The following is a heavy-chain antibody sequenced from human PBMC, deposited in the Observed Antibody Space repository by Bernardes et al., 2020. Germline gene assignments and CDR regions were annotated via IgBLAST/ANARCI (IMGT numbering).Heavy chain of an antibody. CDR2: ISGSGGST. V-gene: IGHV3-23*01. CDR1: GFTFSSYA. Sequence: GGSLRLSRAASGFTFSSYAMSWVRQAPGKGLEWVSVISGSGGSTYYADSVKGRFTISRDNSKNTLYLQMNSLRAEDTAVYYCAKDHSLSYDSSGYYDAFDIWGQGTMVTVSS. CDR3: AKDHSLSYDSSGYYDAFDI. J-gene: IGHJ3*02. D-gene: IGHD3-22*01.